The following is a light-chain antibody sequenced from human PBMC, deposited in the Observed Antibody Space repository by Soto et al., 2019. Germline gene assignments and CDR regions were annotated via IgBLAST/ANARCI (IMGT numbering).Light chain of an antibody. Sequence: EIVLTQSPGTLSLSPGERATFSCRASQSFSSSYIAWYQQKRGQAPRRLIYGASIRATGIPDRFSGSGSGTDFTLTISRLEPEDFELHYCHQYHNSPLTFGTGTQVDIX. V-gene: IGKV3-20*01. J-gene: IGKJ4*02. CDR2: GAS. CDR1: QSFSSSY. CDR3: HQYHNSPLT.